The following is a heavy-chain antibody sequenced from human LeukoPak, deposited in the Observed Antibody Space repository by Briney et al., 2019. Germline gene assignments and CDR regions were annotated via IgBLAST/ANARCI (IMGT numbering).Heavy chain of an antibody. CDR3: AREELTMIVADAFDI. CDR1: GDSVSSNSAA. CDR2: TYYRSKWYN. J-gene: IGHJ3*02. Sequence: SQTLSLTCAISGDSVSSNSAAWNWIRQSPSRGLKRLGRTYYRSKWYNDYAVSVKSRITINPDTSKNQFSLQLNSVTPEDTAVYYCAREELTMIVADAFDIWGQGTMVTVSS. D-gene: IGHD3-22*01. V-gene: IGHV6-1*01.